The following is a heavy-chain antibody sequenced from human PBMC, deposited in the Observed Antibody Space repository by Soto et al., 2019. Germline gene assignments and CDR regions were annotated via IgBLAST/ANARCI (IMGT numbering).Heavy chain of an antibody. CDR1: GGSISSYC. CDR2: IYYSGST. D-gene: IGHD4-17*01. V-gene: IGHV4-59*01. Sequence: LVTLSLTCSVSGGSISSYCWSWIRQPPGKGLEWIGYIYYSGSTNYNPSLKSRVTISVDTSKNQFSLKLSSVTAADTAVYYCARVNDYGDYGAFDIWGQGTMVTVSS. CDR3: ARVNDYGDYGAFDI. J-gene: IGHJ3*02.